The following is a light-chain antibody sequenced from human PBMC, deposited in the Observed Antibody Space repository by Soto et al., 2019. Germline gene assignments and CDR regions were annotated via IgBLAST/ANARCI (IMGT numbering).Light chain of an antibody. Sequence: EVVLTQSPATLSLSPGERATLSCRASQSISTYLAWYQPKPGQAPRLLLYDASRRATGIPARFSGSGSGTDFTLPISSVEPEDVGAYYCQPRSLWPPSFGVWTKVEF. CDR3: QPRSLWPPS. V-gene: IGKV3-11*01. CDR1: QSISTY. J-gene: IGKJ4*01. CDR2: DAS.